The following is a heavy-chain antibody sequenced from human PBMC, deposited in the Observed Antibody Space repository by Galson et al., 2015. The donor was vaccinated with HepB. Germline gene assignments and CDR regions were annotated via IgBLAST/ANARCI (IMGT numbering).Heavy chain of an antibody. CDR3: ARQTRGGSGHKDY. V-gene: IGHV5-10-1*01. CDR1: GYSFTHYW. Sequence: QSGAEVKKPGESLRISCQGSGYSFTHYWISWVRQMPGKGLGWMGRIDPSDSDTNYSPSFQGHVTISADKSISTAYLQWSSLKASDSAMYYCARQTRGGSGHKDYWGQGTLVTVSS. CDR2: IDPSDSDT. J-gene: IGHJ4*02. D-gene: IGHD5-12*01.